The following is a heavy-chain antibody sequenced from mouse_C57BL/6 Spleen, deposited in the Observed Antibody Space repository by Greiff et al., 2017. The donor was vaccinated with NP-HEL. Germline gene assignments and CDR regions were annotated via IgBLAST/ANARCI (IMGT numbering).Heavy chain of an antibody. Sequence: VQLQQSGPELVKPGASVKISCKASGYSFTGYYMNWVKQSPEKSLEWIGEINPSTGGTTYNQKFKAKATLTVDKSSSTAYMQLKSLTSEDSAVYYCARVAFPGYAMDYWGQGTSVTVSS. CDR1: GYSFTGYY. CDR3: ARVAFPGYAMDY. CDR2: INPSTGGT. J-gene: IGHJ4*01. V-gene: IGHV1-42*01.